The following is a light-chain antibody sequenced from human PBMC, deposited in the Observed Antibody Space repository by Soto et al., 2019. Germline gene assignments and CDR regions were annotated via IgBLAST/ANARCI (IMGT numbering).Light chain of an antibody. CDR3: QQRSNWPPLT. CDR1: QSVSSY. CDR2: DAS. Sequence: EIVLTQSPATLSLSPGERATLACRASQSVSSYLAWYQQKPGQAPRLRIYDASNRATGIPAGFSGSGSGTDFTLTISCLEPEDFAVYYCQQRSNWPPLTFGGGTKVEIK. J-gene: IGKJ4*01. V-gene: IGKV3-11*01.